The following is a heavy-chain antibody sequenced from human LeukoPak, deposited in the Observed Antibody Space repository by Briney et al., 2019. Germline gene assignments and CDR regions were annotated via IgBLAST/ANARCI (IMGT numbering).Heavy chain of an antibody. CDR2: MNPNSGNT. D-gene: IGHD2-8*02. CDR3: ARGPWVVSNYYYFMDV. CDR1: RCTFSRYA. V-gene: IGHV1-8*01. J-gene: IGHJ6*03. Sequence: ASVQVSCKACRCTFSRYAISWVRQAPGQGRDWMGWMNPNSGNTGYAQKFQGRVTMTRNTAISTAYMELSSLRSEDTAVYYCARGPWVVSNYYYFMDVWGKGTTVTVSS.